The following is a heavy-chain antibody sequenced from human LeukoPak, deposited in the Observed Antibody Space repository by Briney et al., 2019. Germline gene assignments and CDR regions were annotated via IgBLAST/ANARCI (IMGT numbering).Heavy chain of an antibody. CDR3: ARTSDYYNRYFDY. V-gene: IGHV1-2*02. CDR2: MNPNGGNT. D-gene: IGHD1-26*01. CDR1: GYRFTDYC. Sequence: ASVKVSCKASGYRFTDYCVHWVRQAPGQGLEWMAWMNPNGGNTNYAQKFQDRVTVITDTSISTGYMELSNLRSDDTAVYLCARTSDYYNRYFDYWGQGTAVTVSS. J-gene: IGHJ4*02.